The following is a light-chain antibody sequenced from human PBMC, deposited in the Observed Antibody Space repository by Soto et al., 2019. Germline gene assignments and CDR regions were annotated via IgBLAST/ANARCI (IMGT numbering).Light chain of an antibody. CDR1: QDITNY. CDR3: QQYDNLPPFS. J-gene: IGKJ2*03. CDR2: DAS. V-gene: IGKV1-33*01. Sequence: DLQMTQSPPSLSASVGDRVTITCHASQDITNYLNWYQQKPGKAPKLLIYDASNLETGVPSRFSGSGSGTDFVITISSLQPEDAATYYCQQYDNLPPFSFGQGTKLEIK.